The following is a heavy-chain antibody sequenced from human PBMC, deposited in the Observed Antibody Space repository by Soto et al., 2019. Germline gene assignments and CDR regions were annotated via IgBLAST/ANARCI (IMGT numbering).Heavy chain of an antibody. CDR2: ISYDGSNK. J-gene: IGHJ4*02. D-gene: IGHD6-19*01. Sequence: QVQLVESGGGVVQPGRSLRLSCAASGFTFSSYAMHWVRQAPGKGLEWVAVISYDGSNKYYADSVKGRFTISRDNSKNTLYLQMNSLRAEDTAVYYCAKPWGKYSSGWYDYWGQGTLVTVSS. CDR3: AKPWGKYSSGWYDY. V-gene: IGHV3-30-3*02. CDR1: GFTFSSYA.